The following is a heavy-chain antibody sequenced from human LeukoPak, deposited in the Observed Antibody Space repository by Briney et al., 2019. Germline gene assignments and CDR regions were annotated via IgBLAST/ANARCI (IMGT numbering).Heavy chain of an antibody. D-gene: IGHD2-15*01. J-gene: IGHJ6*03. CDR2: IIPIFGTA. CDR3: ARVGSIAGAVHYYYYYMDV. CDR1: GGTFSSYA. Sequence: SVKVSCKASGGTFSSYAISWVRQAPGQGLEWMGGIIPIFGTANYAQKFQGRVTITADESTSTAYMELSSLRSEDTAVYYCARVGSIAGAVHYYYYYMDVWAKGPRSPSP. V-gene: IGHV1-69*13.